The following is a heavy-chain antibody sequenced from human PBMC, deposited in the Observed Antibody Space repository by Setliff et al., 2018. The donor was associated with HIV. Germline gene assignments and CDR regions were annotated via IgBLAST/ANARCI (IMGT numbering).Heavy chain of an antibody. CDR1: VVSVSSGGYY. CDR3: ARGESTTWDLAEYFQH. D-gene: IGHD2-2*01. J-gene: IGHJ1*01. CDR2: VYHTATT. Sequence: LSLTCSVSVVSVSSGGYYWSWIRQHPGKGLEWIGYVYHTATTYFNPSLKSLITISVDTSKTQFSLKLGFVTAADTAVYYCARGESTTWDLAEYFQHWGHGTLVTVTS. V-gene: IGHV4-31*01.